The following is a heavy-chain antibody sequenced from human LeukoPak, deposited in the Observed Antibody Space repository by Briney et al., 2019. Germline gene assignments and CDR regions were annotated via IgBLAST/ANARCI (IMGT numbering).Heavy chain of an antibody. CDR3: ARHSSWYYDFDY. CDR1: GGSIRNYY. V-gene: IGHV4-59*08. D-gene: IGHD6-13*01. J-gene: IGHJ4*02. CDR2: ISYSGNT. Sequence: SETLSLSCSVSGGSIRNYYWSWIRQPPGKGLEWIGYISYSGNTNYNPSLKSRLTISVDLSTNQFSLKLTSVTGADTAVYYCARHSSWYYDFDYWGQGTLVTVSS.